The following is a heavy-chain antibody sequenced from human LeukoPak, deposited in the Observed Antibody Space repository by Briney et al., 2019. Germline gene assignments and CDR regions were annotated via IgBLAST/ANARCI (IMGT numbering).Heavy chain of an antibody. CDR3: ARVAVVPAV. CDR2: INPNSGDT. Sequence: ASVKVSCKASGGTFSSYTISWVRQAPGQGLEWMGWINPNSGDTNYAHKFQGRVTMTRDTSNSTAYMELSRLRSEDTAVYYCARVAVVPAVWGQGTLVTVSP. CDR1: GGTFSSYT. J-gene: IGHJ4*02. D-gene: IGHD2-2*01. V-gene: IGHV1-2*02.